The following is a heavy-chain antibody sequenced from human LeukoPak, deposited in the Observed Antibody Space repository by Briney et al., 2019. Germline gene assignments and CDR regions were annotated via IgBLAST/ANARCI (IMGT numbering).Heavy chain of an antibody. D-gene: IGHD2-2*01. CDR3: ARDEAVPAAMGYYFDY. V-gene: IGHV3-21*01. CDR1: GFTFSSYG. Sequence: GGSLRLSWAASGFTFSSYGMHWVRQAPGKGLEWVSSTSSSSSYIYYADSVKGRFTISRDNAKNSLYLQMNSLRAEDTAVYYCARDEAVPAAMGYYFDYWGQGTLVTVSS. CDR2: TSSSSSYI. J-gene: IGHJ4*02.